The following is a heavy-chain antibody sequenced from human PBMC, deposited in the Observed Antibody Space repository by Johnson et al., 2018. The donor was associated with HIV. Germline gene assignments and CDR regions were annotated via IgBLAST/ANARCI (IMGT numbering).Heavy chain of an antibody. CDR2: IKSKSDGGTS. CDR1: GFTFNNAW. D-gene: IGHD6-13*01. CDR3: TTDPIAAACPDAFDI. Sequence: VQLVESGGGVVQPGRSLRLSCAASGFTFNNAWMSWVRQAPGKGLEWVGRIKSKSDGGTSDYAAPVKARFTISRDDSKNTLYLQMNSLKTDDTAVYYCTTDPIAAACPDAFDIWGQGTMVTVSS. V-gene: IGHV3-15*01. J-gene: IGHJ3*02.